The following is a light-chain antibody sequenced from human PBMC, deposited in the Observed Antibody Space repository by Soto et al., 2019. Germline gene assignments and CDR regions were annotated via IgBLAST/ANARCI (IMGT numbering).Light chain of an antibody. J-gene: IGKJ5*01. CDR1: QSRLSSSDNLNY. V-gene: IGKV4-1*01. Sequence: DIGLTQSPDSLAVSLAESATINFNSIQSRLSSSDNLNYLAWFQHKPRQPTKLLILWASTRESGVNDRFSGSGSGTDFSLTISTLQAEDVATYYCHQHYSTPIIFGQGTRLEIK. CDR2: WAS. CDR3: HQHYSTPII.